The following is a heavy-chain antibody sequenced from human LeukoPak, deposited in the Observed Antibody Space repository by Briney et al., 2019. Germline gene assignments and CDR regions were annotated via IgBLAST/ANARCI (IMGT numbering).Heavy chain of an antibody. CDR3: ATYRQVLLPFES. Sequence: GGSLRLSCAASGFTFSSYGMSWIRQAPGKGLEWVSAISGSGGSTYYADSVKGRFTISRDNSKNTLYLQMNSLRAEDTAVYYCATYRQVLLPFESWGQGTLVTVSS. CDR1: GFTFSSYG. J-gene: IGHJ4*02. CDR2: ISGSGGST. D-gene: IGHD2-8*02. V-gene: IGHV3-23*01.